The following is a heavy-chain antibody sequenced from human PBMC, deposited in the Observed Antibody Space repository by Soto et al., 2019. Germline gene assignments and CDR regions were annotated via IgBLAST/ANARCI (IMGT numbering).Heavy chain of an antibody. CDR2: IIPIFGTA. D-gene: IGHD3-22*01. V-gene: IGHV1-69*06. Sequence: ASVKVSCNASGGTFSSYAISWVRQAPGQGLEWMGGIIPIFGTANYAQKFQGRVTITADKSTSTAYMELSSLRSEDTAVYYCARDLPYYYDSSGYHHGMDVWGQGTTVTVSS. J-gene: IGHJ6*02. CDR1: GGTFSSYA. CDR3: ARDLPYYYDSSGYHHGMDV.